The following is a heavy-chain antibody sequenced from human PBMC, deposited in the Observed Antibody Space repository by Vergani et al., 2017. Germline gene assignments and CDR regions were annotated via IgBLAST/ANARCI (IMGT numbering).Heavy chain of an antibody. CDR2: ISSSGSFI. Sequence: EVQLVESGGGLVQPGGSLRLSCAASGFTFSTYEMNWVRQAPGKGLEWVSYISSSGSFIYYADSVKGRFTISRDDAKNSLYLQMNSLRAEDTAVYYCAKDPVLLWFGELVGAFDIWGQGTMVTVSS. D-gene: IGHD3-10*01. CDR3: AKDPVLLWFGELVGAFDI. CDR1: GFTFSTYE. J-gene: IGHJ3*02. V-gene: IGHV3-48*03.